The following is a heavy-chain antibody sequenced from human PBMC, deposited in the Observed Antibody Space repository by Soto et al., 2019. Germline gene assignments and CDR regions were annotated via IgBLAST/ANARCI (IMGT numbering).Heavy chain of an antibody. CDR2: ISESGDAT. CDR1: GFIFSRYA. CDR3: AKGPTTVVREGPDY. Sequence: EVQLLESGGDLVQPGGSLRLSCAASGFIFSRYAMGWVRQAPGKGLEWVSVISESGDATYYPGSVKGRFTISRDNSKNMLFLQMNSLRVEDTAVYYCAKGPTTVVREGPDYWGQGTLVTVSS. J-gene: IGHJ4*02. V-gene: IGHV3-23*01. D-gene: IGHD4-17*01.